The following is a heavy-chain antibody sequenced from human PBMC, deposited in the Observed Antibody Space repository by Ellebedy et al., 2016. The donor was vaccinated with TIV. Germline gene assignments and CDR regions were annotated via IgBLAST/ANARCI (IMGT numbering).Heavy chain of an antibody. J-gene: IGHJ4*02. Sequence: AASVKVSCKASGYTFTSYYIHWVRQAPGQGLAWMGIINPSGGSTRYAQKFQGSVTMTRDTSTSTVYMELSSLRSEDTAVYFCARAYSGSFCDHWGQGTLVTVSS. V-gene: IGHV1-46*01. CDR2: INPSGGST. CDR3: ARAYSGSFCDH. D-gene: IGHD1-26*01. CDR1: GYTFTSYY.